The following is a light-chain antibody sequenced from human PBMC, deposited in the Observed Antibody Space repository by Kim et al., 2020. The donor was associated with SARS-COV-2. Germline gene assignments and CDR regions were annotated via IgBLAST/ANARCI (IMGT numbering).Light chain of an antibody. CDR1: SGSIASKY. CDR2: EDN. V-gene: IGLV6-57*02. CDR3: QSFDTSSVV. J-gene: IGLJ2*01. Sequence: GKTVTISCTGSSGSIASKYVQWHQQRPGSAPTTVIYEDNERPSGVPDRFSGSIDSSSNSASLTISGLKTEDEAVYFCQSFDTSSVVFGGGTQLTVL.